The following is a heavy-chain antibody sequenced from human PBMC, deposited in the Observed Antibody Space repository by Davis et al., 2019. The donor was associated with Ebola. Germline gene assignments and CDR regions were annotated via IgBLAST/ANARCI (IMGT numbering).Heavy chain of an antibody. CDR2: VSHSERER. V-gene: IGHV3-30*04. Sequence: GESLKISCAASGFIFRNYAMHWVRQAPGKGLEWVAVVSHSERERFYADSVKGRFTISRDNSENTLYLQMSSLTVDDTAVYYCVRAVFHEVLDYWGQGTPVTVSS. CDR3: VRAVFHEVLDY. J-gene: IGHJ4*02. D-gene: IGHD3-3*01. CDR1: GFIFRNYA.